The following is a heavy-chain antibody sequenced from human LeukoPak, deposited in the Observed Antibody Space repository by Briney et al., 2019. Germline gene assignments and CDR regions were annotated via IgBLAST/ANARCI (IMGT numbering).Heavy chain of an antibody. J-gene: IGHJ4*02. CDR3: ARVDSTSPHELDY. D-gene: IGHD6-6*01. CDR2: ITPSGGI. CDR1: GYIFTGYY. V-gene: IGHV1-46*01. Sequence: ASVKVSCKASGYIFTGYYMHWVRQAPGQGLEWMGMITPSGGISYAQKFQGRVTMTRDMSTNTVYMELSSLRSEDTAVYYCARVDSTSPHELDYWGQGTLVTVSS.